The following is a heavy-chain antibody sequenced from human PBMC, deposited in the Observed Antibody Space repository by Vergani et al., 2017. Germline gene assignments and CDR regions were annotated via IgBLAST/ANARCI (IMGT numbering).Heavy chain of an antibody. CDR2: IYYSGST. J-gene: IGHJ4*02. D-gene: IGHD4-17*01. CDR3: ARMTTVTTSDY. CDR1: GGSISSYY. Sequence: QVQLQESGPGLVKPSQTLSLTCTVSGGSISSYYWSWIRQPPGKGLEWIGYIYYSGSTNYNPSLKSRVTISVDTSKNQFSLKLSSVTAADTAVYYCARMTTVTTSDYWGQGTLVTVSS. V-gene: IGHV4-59*01.